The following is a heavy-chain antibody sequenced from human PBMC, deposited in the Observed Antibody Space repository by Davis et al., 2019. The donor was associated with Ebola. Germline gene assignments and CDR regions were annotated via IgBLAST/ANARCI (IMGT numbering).Heavy chain of an antibody. J-gene: IGHJ4*02. CDR3: AREGYYYGSGSYPLDY. CDR1: GFTFSSYG. D-gene: IGHD3-10*01. CDR2: ISYDGSNK. Sequence: GGSLRLSCAASGFTFSSYGMHWVRQAPGKGLEWVAVISYDGSNKYYADSVKGRFTISRDNSKNTLYLQMNSLRAEDTAVYYCAREGYYYGSGSYPLDYWGQGTLVTVSS. V-gene: IGHV3-30*03.